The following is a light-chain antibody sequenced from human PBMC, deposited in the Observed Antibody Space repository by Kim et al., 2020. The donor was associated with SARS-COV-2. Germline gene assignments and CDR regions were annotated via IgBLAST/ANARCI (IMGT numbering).Light chain of an antibody. CDR3: NSYASSTTWV. J-gene: IGLJ3*02. CDR1: SSDVGGYTY. V-gene: IGLV2-14*03. CDR2: DVS. Sequence: GQSITISCTGTSSDVGGYTYVSWYQQHPGKAPKLMIYDVSKRPSGVSNRFSGSKSGDTASLTISGLQAEDEADYYCNSYASSTTWVFGGGTQLTVL.